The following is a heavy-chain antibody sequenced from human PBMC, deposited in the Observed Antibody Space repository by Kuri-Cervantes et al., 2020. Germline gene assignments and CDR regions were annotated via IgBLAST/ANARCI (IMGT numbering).Heavy chain of an antibody. Sequence: GESLKISCAASGFTFNTYWMSWVRQAPGKGLEWVANIKHDGSQKFYVDSVKGRFTISRGNAKNSLYLQMNSLRAEDTALYYCAKGPRGHYYMDVWGKGTTVTVSS. D-gene: IGHD3-10*01. CDR2: IKHDGSQK. CDR1: GFTFNTYW. CDR3: AKGPRGHYYMDV. J-gene: IGHJ6*03. V-gene: IGHV3-7*03.